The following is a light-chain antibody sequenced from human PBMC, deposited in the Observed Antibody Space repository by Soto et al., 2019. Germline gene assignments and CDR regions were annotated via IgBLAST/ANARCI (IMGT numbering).Light chain of an antibody. CDR1: SSDVGDYNY. CDR3: SSYTTTTAVL. J-gene: IGLJ2*01. V-gene: IGLV2-14*03. CDR2: DVS. Sequence: QSAPTQPASVSGSPGQSITISCTEASSDVGDYNYVSWYQQHPGKAPKRMIYDVSYRPSGVSIRFSGSKSGSTASLTISGLQAEDEADYYCSSYTTTTAVLFGGGTKLTVL.